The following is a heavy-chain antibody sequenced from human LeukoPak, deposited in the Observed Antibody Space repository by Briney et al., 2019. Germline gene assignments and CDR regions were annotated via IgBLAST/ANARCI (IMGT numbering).Heavy chain of an antibody. Sequence: SETLSLTCTVSGYSISSGYYWGWIRQPPGKGLEWIGSIYHSGSTYYNPSLKSRVTISVDTSKNQFSLKLSSVTAADTAVYYCARIIPEYQLPEFFDYWGQGTLVTVSS. CDR1: GYSISSGYY. CDR3: ARIIPEYQLPEFFDY. D-gene: IGHD2-2*01. J-gene: IGHJ4*02. V-gene: IGHV4-38-2*02. CDR2: IYHSGST.